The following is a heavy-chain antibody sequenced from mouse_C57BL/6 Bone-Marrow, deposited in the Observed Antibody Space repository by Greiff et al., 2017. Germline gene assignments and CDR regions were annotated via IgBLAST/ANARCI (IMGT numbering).Heavy chain of an antibody. CDR1: GYTFTSYW. Sequence: QVQLQQPGAELVKPGASVKMSCKASGYTFTSYWITWVKQRPGQGLEWIGDIYPGSGSTNYNEKFKSKATLTVDTSSSTAYMQLSSLTSEYSAVYYCAREEVITTVEDYWGQGTTLTVSS. CDR2: IYPGSGST. V-gene: IGHV1-55*01. J-gene: IGHJ2*01. CDR3: AREEVITTVEDY. D-gene: IGHD1-1*01.